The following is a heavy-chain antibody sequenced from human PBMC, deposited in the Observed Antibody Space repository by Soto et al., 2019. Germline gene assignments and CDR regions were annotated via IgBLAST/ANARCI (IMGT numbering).Heavy chain of an antibody. Sequence: GGSLRLSCAASGFTFSSYGMHWVRQAPGKGLEWVAVISYDGSNKYYADSVKGRFTISRDNSKNTLYLQMNSLRAEDTAVYYCAKDRGAFTVTTGPHWGQGTLVTVSS. CDR2: ISYDGSNK. D-gene: IGHD4-17*01. CDR1: GFTFSSYG. V-gene: IGHV3-30*18. CDR3: AKDRGAFTVTTGPH. J-gene: IGHJ4*02.